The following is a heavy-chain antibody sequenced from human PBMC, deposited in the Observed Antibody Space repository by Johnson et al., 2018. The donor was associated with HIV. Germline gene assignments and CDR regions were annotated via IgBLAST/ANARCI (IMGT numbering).Heavy chain of an antibody. V-gene: IGHV3-30-3*02. CDR2: ISYDGSNK. D-gene: IGHD3-16*01. CDR1: GFTFSSYA. J-gene: IGHJ3*02. Sequence: QVQLVESGGGLVQPGGSLRLSCVASGFTFSSYAMHWVRQAPGKGLEWVAVISYDGSNKYYADSVKGRFTISRDNSKNTLYLQMNSLRAEDTAVYYCAISIPRPGWGDAFDIWGQGTMVTVSP. CDR3: AISIPRPGWGDAFDI.